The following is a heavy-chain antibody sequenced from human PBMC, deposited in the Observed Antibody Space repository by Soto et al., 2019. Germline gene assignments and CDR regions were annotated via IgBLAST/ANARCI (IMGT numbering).Heavy chain of an antibody. CDR1: GGSISSSSYY. CDR3: ARLLSGGRDGDY. CDR2: IYYSGST. D-gene: IGHD2-15*01. Sequence: QLQLQESGPGLVKPSETLSLTCTVSGGSISSSSYYWGWIRQPPGKGLEWIGSIYYSGSTYYNPSLKSRVTISVDTSKNQFSLKLSSVTAADTAVYYCARLLSGGRDGDYWGQGTLVTVSS. J-gene: IGHJ4*02. V-gene: IGHV4-39*01.